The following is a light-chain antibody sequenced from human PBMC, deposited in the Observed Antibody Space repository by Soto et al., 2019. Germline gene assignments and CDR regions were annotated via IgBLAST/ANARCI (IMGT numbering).Light chain of an antibody. Sequence: QSVLTQPASVSGSPGQSITISCTGTSSDVGGYNYVSWYQQHPGKAPKLMIYEVSNRLSGVSNRFSGSKSGNTASLTISGLQAEDEADYYCSSYTSSSTPYVFGTGTKLTVL. J-gene: IGLJ1*01. CDR1: SSDVGGYNY. CDR2: EVS. CDR3: SSYTSSSTPYV. V-gene: IGLV2-14*01.